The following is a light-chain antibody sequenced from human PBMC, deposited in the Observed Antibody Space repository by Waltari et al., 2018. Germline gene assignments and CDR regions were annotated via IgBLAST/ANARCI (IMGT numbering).Light chain of an antibody. Sequence: ESVLTQSPGTLSLSPGERANLSCRAPQPVANTYLHWYQLTPGQAPRLLIYGASSRATGIPDRFSGSGSGTDFTLTISRLEPEDFAVYYCHLSGGSPRTFGGGTKVEIK. CDR2: GAS. CDR1: QPVANTY. V-gene: IGKV3-20*01. J-gene: IGKJ4*01. CDR3: HLSGGSPRT.